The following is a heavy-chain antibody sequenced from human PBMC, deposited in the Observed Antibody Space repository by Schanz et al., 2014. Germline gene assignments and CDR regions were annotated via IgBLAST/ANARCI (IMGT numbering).Heavy chain of an antibody. D-gene: IGHD4-17*01. CDR1: GGSISSGSYY. V-gene: IGHV4-61*02. CDR2: VYTSGST. J-gene: IGHJ3*02. Sequence: QVQLQESGPGLVKPSQTLSLTCSVSGGSISSGSYYWNWIRQPAGKGLEWIGRVYTSGSTNYNPSLKSRVTISLDTSKNQFSLKRRSVTAADTAVYYCARDRGHGDLPGDIWGQGTMVTVSS. CDR3: ARDRGHGDLPGDI.